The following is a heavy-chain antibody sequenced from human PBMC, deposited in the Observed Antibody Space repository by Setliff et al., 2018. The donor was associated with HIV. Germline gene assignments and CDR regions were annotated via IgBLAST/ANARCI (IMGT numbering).Heavy chain of an antibody. CDR2: MSHSGST. J-gene: IGHJ3*01. D-gene: IGHD2-21*02. Sequence: SETLSLTCSVSGGSISSGTYYWGWIRQPPGKGLEWIGSMSHSGSTYYNPSLKSRVTMSVDTSKNQFSLKLSSVTAADTAVYYCARRIAPGWWGGNSGDAFDLWGQGTMVTVSS. CDR3: ARRIAPGWWGGNSGDAFDL. V-gene: IGHV4-39*01. CDR1: GGSISSGTYY.